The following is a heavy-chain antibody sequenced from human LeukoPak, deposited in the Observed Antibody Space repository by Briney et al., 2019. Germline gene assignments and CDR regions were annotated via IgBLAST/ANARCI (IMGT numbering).Heavy chain of an antibody. CDR2: ISGDGSST. V-gene: IGHV3-43*02. Sequence: GGSLRLSCAASGFTFHVYAMHWVRHAPGKGLEWVSLISGDGSSTYYADSVKGRFTISRDNSKNSLYLQMNSLRTEDTALYYCAKDFSYSSSWYGVLYFYYYMDVWGKGTTVTVSS. CDR3: AKDFSYSSSWYGVLYFYYYMDV. CDR1: GFTFHVYA. J-gene: IGHJ6*03. D-gene: IGHD6-13*01.